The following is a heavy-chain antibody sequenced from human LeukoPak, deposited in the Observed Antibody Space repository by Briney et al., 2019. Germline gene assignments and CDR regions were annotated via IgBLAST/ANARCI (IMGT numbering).Heavy chain of an antibody. CDR3: ARRGPDRALDY. D-gene: IGHD1-26*01. CDR2: IRDKTNGYTT. CDR1: GFRFSDNP. J-gene: IGHJ4*02. V-gene: IGHV3-72*01. Sequence: GGSLRLSCGGSGFRFSDNPMDWVRQAPGKGPEWVARIRDKTNGYTTEYAASVRNRFIISRDDSKNSLYFQLNSLKSEDTAVYYCARRGPDRALDYWGQGTMVTVSS.